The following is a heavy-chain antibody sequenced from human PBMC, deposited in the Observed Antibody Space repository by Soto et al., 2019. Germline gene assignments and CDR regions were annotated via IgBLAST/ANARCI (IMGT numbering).Heavy chain of an antibody. J-gene: IGHJ4*02. CDR3: AKKVRELHYGPME. CDR1: GFTFSSYA. D-gene: IGHD1-26*01. V-gene: IGHV3-23*04. CDR2: ISGSGGST. Sequence: VQLVESGGGVVQPGRSLRLSCAASGFTFSSYAMSWVRQAPGKGLEWVSAISGSGGSTYYADSVKGRFTISRDNSKNTLYLQMNSLRAEDTAVYYCAKKVRELHYGPMEWGQGTLVTVSS.